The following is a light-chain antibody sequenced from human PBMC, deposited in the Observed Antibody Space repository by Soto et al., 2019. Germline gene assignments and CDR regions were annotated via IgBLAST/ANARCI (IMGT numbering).Light chain of an antibody. V-gene: IGKV3-15*01. J-gene: IGKJ4*01. CDR3: QQYYNWPPT. CDR2: GAS. Sequence: EIVMTQSPATLSVSPGERATLSCRASQSVSSNLAWYQQKPGQAPRLLIYGASTRATGIPARFSGSGSGTEFTLNISSLQSEDFAVYYCQQYYNWPPTFGGGTKVEIK. CDR1: QSVSSN.